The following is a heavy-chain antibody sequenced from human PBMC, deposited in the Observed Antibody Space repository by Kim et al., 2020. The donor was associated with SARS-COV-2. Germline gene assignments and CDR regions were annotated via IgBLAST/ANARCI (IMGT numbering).Heavy chain of an antibody. Sequence: SETLSLTCTASGGSISSYYWSWIRQPPGKGLEWIGFIYYSGSTNYNPSLKSRVTISVHTSKNQFSLKLSSVTAADTAVYYCARARGSSRDYYYYMDVWGKGTTVTVSS. D-gene: IGHD6-13*01. CDR3: ARARGSSRDYYYYMDV. CDR1: GGSISSYY. CDR2: IYYSGST. J-gene: IGHJ6*03. V-gene: IGHV4-59*01.